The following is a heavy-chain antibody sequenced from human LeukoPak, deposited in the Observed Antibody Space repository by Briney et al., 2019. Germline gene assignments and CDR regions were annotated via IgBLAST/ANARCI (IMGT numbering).Heavy chain of an antibody. CDR3: ARHDSWAGWFDP. Sequence: GGSLRLSCAASGFTVSDNYISWVRQAPGKGLEWVSVIYSGGTTYSADSVKGRFTISRDNSKNTLYLQMNSPRAEDTAVYYCARHDSWAGWFDPWGQGTLVTVSS. CDR2: IYSGGTT. V-gene: IGHV3-53*01. J-gene: IGHJ5*02. CDR1: GFTVSDNY. D-gene: IGHD3-22*01.